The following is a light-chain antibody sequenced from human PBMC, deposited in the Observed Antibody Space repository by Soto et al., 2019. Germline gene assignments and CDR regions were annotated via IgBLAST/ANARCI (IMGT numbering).Light chain of an antibody. Sequence: EIVLTQSPDTLSLSPGDRATLSCRASQTISSNYLAWYQQKPGQAPRLLIYGASSRATDIPDRFSGSGSETDFTLTIIRLEPEDFAVYYCHHYGSSPPYTFGQGTKLEIK. CDR1: QTISSNY. CDR3: HHYGSSPPYT. CDR2: GAS. V-gene: IGKV3-20*01. J-gene: IGKJ2*01.